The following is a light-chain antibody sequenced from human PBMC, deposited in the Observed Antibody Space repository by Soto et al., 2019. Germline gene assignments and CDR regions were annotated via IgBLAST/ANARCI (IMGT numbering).Light chain of an antibody. CDR1: SGHSSYA. V-gene: IGLV4-69*01. Sequence: QLVLTQSPSASASLGASVKLTCTLSSGHSSYAIAWHQQQPEKGPRYLMKLSSDGSHSKGDGLPDRFSGSSSGAERCLTICCRQSEDDAAYDWQIWDAGARVVFRGGTMLTVL. CDR2: LSSDGSH. J-gene: IGLJ2*01. CDR3: QIWDAGARVV.